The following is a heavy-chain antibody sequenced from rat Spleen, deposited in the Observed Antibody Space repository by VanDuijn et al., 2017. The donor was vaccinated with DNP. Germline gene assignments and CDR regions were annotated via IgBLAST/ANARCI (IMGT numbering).Heavy chain of an antibody. CDR3: ARSDYYDGGFYYGYFDF. D-gene: IGHD1-12*02. Sequence: QVQLKESGPGLVQPSRTLSLSCTVSGFSLTRYAVAWVRQPPGKGLEWIAAVSGGGITYYNSALRSRLSISRDTSKSQVFLRMNSLQTEDTAMYFCARSDYYDGGFYYGYFDFWGQGVMVTVSS. CDR2: VSGGGIT. J-gene: IGHJ2*01. CDR1: GFSLTRYA. V-gene: IGHV2-6*01.